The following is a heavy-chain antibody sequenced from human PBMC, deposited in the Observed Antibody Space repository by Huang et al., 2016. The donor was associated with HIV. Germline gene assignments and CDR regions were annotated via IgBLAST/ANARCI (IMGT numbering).Heavy chain of an antibody. V-gene: IGHV3-30-3*01. D-gene: IGHD5-18*01. CDR3: ARAKDTWDAYDI. CDR2: ISNDGNNN. CDR1: GFPFNNHA. Sequence: QVQLLESGGGVVQPGRSLRLSCAASGFPFNNHAMHWVRQAPGKGLDWVAVISNDGNNNYYADSVKGRFTISRDSSKSTLFLHMTSLRTEDTAVYYCARAKDTWDAYDIWGQGTMVIVSS. J-gene: IGHJ3*02.